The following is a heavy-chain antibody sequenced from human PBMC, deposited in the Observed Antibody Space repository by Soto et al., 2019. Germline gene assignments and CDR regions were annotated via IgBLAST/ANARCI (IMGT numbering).Heavy chain of an antibody. V-gene: IGHV1-8*01. CDR1: GYTFTSYD. D-gene: IGHD6-19*01. Sequence: ASVKVSCKASGYTFTSYDINWVRQATGQGLEWMGWMNPNSGNTGYAQKFQGRVTMTRNTSISTAYMELSSLRSEDTAVYYCARTYSNGWYGLSWFDPWGQGTLVTVSS. CDR2: MNPNSGNT. CDR3: ARTYSNGWYGLSWFDP. J-gene: IGHJ5*02.